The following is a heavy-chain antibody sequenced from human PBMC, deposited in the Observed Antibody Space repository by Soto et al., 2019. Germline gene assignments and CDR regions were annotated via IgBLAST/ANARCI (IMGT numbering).Heavy chain of an antibody. CDR1: GGSFSGYY. J-gene: IGHJ6*03. Sequence: PSETLSLTCAVYGGSFSGYYWSWIRQPPGKGLEWIGEINHSGSTNYNPSLKSRVTISVDTPKNQFSLKLSSVSAADTAVYYCARGTRASAVPLDYMDVWGKGTTVTSP. V-gene: IGHV4-34*01. CDR3: ARGTRASAVPLDYMDV. CDR2: INHSGST. D-gene: IGHD6-13*01.